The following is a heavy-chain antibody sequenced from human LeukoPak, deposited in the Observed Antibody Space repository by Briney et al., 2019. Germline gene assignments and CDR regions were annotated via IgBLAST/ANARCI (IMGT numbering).Heavy chain of an antibody. D-gene: IGHD3-10*01. CDR1: GGSISSYY. J-gene: IGHJ4*02. CDR2: IYYSGST. CDR3: ARGAMVRGPPAY. Sequence: PSETLSLTCTVSGGSISSYYWSWIRQPPGKGLEWIGYIYYSGSTNYNPSPKSRVTISVDTSKNQFSLKLSSVTAADTAVYYCARGAMVRGPPAYWGQGTLVTVSS. V-gene: IGHV4-59*01.